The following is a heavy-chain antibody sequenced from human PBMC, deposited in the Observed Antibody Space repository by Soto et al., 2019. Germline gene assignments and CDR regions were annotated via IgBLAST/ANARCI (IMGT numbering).Heavy chain of an antibody. CDR2: FDPEDGET. D-gene: IGHD4-17*01. CDR1: GYTLTELS. CDR3: ATVERGDYGDYWGAFDI. J-gene: IGHJ3*02. V-gene: IGHV1-24*01. Sequence: GASVKVSCTVSGYTLTELSMHWVRQAPGKGLEWMGGFDPEDGETIYAQKFQGRVTMTEDTSTDTAYMELSSLRSEDTAVYYCATVERGDYGDYWGAFDIWGQGTMVTVSS.